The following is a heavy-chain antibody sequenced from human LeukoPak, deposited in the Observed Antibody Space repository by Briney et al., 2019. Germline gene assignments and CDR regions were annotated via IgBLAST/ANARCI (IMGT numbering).Heavy chain of an antibody. D-gene: IGHD4-11*01. CDR1: GFTFSSYS. CDR3: ARVGAYSNYGVRGLFDY. V-gene: IGHV3-21*01. CDR2: ISSSSSYI. Sequence: GGSLRLSCAASGFTFSSYSMNWVRQAPGKGLEWVSSISSSSSYIYYADSVKGRFTISRDNAKNSLYLQMNSLRAEDTAVYYCARVGAYSNYGVRGLFDYWGQGTLVTVSS. J-gene: IGHJ4*02.